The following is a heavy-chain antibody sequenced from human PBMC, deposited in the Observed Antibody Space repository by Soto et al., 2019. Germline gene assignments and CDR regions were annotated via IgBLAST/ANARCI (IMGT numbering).Heavy chain of an antibody. CDR3: ARGFLENYGMDV. D-gene: IGHD3-3*01. V-gene: IGHV1-69*13. CDR1: GGTFSSYS. CDR2: IIPIFGTA. Sequence: SVKVSCKASGGTFSSYSISWVRHAPGQGLEWMGGIIPIFGTANYAQKFQGRVTITADESTSTAYMELSSLRSEDTAVYYCARGFLENYGMDVWGQGTTVTVSS. J-gene: IGHJ6*02.